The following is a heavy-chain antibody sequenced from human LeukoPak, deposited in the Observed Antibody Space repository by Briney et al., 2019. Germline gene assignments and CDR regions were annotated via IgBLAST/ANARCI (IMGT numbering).Heavy chain of an antibody. V-gene: IGHV1-69*04. J-gene: IGHJ4*02. D-gene: IGHD3-9*01. CDR3: ARDNYEIPF. CDR2: IIPILGIA. Sequence: GASVKVSRQASRGTFSNYTISWVRQAPGQGLEWMGRIIPILGIANYAQKFQGRVTITADKSTSTAYMELSSLRSEDTAVYYCARDNYEIPFWGQGTLVTVSS. CDR1: RGTFSNYT.